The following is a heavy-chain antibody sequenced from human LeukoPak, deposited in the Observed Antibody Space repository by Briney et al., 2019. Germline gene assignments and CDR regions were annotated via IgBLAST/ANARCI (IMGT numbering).Heavy chain of an antibody. V-gene: IGHV4-61*09. D-gene: IGHD1-26*01. J-gene: IGHJ6*03. CDR2: IYTRGTT. CDR1: GGSIRSGSYY. Sequence: PSETLSLTCTVSGGSIRSGSYYWSWIRQPAGKGLEWIGHIYTRGTTNYNPSVKSRVTVSLDTSKNQISLKLSSVTAADTAIYYCARVYTVMGATTEDHYHYYMDVWGKGTTVTVSS. CDR3: ARVYTVMGATTEDHYHYYMDV.